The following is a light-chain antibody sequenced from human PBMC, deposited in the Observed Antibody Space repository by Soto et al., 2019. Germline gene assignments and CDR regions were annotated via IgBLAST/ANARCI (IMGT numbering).Light chain of an antibody. Sequence: SYELTQAPSVSVAPGQTATITCGGTNIGSKSVHWYQQKPGQAPVLVVYDDSDRPSGIPERISGSNSGDTATLTISRVEAGDEADFYCQVWDSRTTHVIFGGGTQLTFL. V-gene: IGLV3-21*02. J-gene: IGLJ2*01. CDR1: NIGSKS. CDR3: QVWDSRTTHVI. CDR2: DDS.